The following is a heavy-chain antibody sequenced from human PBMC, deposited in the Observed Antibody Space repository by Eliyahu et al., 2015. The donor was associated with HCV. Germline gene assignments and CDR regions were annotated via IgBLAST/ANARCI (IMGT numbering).Heavy chain of an antibody. CDR3: ARGYSSSSYNWFDP. J-gene: IGHJ5*02. CDR1: XXSXRGYY. CDR2: INHSGST. D-gene: IGHD6-6*01. Sequence: QVQLQQWGAGLLKPSETXSLTCAVYXXSXRGYYWSWIRQPPGKGLEWIGEINHSGSTNYNPSLKSRVTISVDTSKNQFSLKLSSVTAADTAVYYCARGYSSSSYNWFDPWGQGTLVTVSS. V-gene: IGHV4-34*01.